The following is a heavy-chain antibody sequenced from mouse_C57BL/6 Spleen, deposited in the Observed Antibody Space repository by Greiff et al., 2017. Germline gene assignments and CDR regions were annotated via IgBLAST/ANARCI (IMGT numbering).Heavy chain of an antibody. J-gene: IGHJ2*01. CDR3: ARGDGSSWDY. Sequence: EVQLVESGGGLVKPGGSLKLSCAASGFTFSSYAMSWVRQTPEKRLEWVATISDGGSYTYYPDNVKGRFTISRDNAKNNLYLQMSHLKSEDTAMYYCARGDGSSWDYWGQGTTLTVSS. CDR1: GFTFSSYA. V-gene: IGHV5-4*01. D-gene: IGHD1-1*01. CDR2: ISDGGSYT.